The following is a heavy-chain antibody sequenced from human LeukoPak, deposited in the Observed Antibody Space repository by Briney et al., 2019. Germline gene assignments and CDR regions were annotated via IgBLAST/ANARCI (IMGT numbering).Heavy chain of an antibody. V-gene: IGHV3-48*03. D-gene: IGHD4-17*01. CDR3: AREGLTTVTPYNVDY. J-gene: IGHJ4*02. Sequence: PGGSLRLSCAASGFTFSSYEMNWVRQAPGKGLEWVSYISSSGSTIYYADSVKGRFTISGDNAKNSLYLQMNSLSAEDTAVYYCAREGLTTVTPYNVDYWGQGTLVTVSS. CDR2: ISSSGSTI. CDR1: GFTFSSYE.